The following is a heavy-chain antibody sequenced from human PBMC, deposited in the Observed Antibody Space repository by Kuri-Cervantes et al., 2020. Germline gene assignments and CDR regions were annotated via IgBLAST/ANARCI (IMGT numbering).Heavy chain of an antibody. CDR3: ARTASGSYYPSGD. CDR1: GYTFTSYG. V-gene: IGHV1-2*02. J-gene: IGHJ4*02. Sequence: ASVKVSCKASGYTFTSYGISWVRQAPGQGLEWMGWINPNSGGTNYAQKFQGRVTMTRDTSISTAYMELSRLRSDDTAVYYCARTASGSYYPSGDWGQGTLVTVSS. CDR2: INPNSGGT. D-gene: IGHD1-26*01.